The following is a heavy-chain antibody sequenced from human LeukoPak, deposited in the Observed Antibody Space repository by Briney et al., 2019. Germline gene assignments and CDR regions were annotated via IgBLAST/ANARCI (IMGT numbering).Heavy chain of an antibody. Sequence: GGSLRLSCAASGFTFSRYDMHWVRHAPGKGLEWVAFIQHDGSDKFYADSVKGRSTISRDNSKNTLYLQMNSLRTEDTAVYYCARDLFVSSGWYLLPPTFDYWGQGTLVTVSS. CDR3: ARDLFVSSGWYLLPPTFDY. J-gene: IGHJ4*02. V-gene: IGHV3-30*02. CDR1: GFTFSRYD. CDR2: IQHDGSDK. D-gene: IGHD6-19*01.